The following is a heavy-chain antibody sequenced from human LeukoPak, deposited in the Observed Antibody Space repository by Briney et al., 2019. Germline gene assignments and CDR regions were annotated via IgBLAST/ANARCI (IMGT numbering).Heavy chain of an antibody. D-gene: IGHD3-9*01. J-gene: IGHJ4*02. V-gene: IGHV3-21*01. CDR1: GFTFSSYS. CDR2: ISSSSSYI. CDR3: ARSIDILTGYCYFDY. Sequence: PGGSLRLSCAASGFTFSSYSMNWVRQAPGEGLEWVSSISSSSSYIYYADSVKGRFTISRDNAKNSLYLQMNSLRAEDTAVYYCARSIDILTGYCYFDYWGQGTLVTVSS.